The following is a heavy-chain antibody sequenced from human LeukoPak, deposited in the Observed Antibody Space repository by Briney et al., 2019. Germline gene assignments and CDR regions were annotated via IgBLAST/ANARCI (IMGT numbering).Heavy chain of an antibody. CDR2: IYYSGAT. Sequence: PSETLSLTCAVSGGSISSSSSNCWTWVRQPPGKALEWIGEIYYSGATNYNPSLKSRVTMLLDKSNNQFSLKLNSVTAADTAVYYCARNGGNSDFDYWGQGTLVTVSS. CDR3: ARNGGNSDFDY. J-gene: IGHJ4*02. D-gene: IGHD4-23*01. CDR1: GGSISSSSSNC. V-gene: IGHV4-4*02.